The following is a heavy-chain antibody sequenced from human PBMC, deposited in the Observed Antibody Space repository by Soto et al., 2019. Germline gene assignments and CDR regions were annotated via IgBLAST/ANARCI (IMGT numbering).Heavy chain of an antibody. CDR3: ARGCPLQWLLCDGKDV. V-gene: IGHV1-2*04. D-gene: IGHD3-3*01. Sequence: ASVKVSCKASGYTFTGYYMHWVRQAPGQGLEWMGWINPNSGGTNYAQKFQGWVTMTRDTSISTAYMELSRLRSDDTAVYYCARGCPLQWLLCDGKDVWGQGTTVTVSS. CDR2: INPNSGGT. J-gene: IGHJ6*02. CDR1: GYTFTGYY.